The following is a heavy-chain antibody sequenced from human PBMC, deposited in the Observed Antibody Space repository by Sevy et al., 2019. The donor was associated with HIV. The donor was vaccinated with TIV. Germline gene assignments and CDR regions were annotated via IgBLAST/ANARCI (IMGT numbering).Heavy chain of an antibody. CDR3: ATDDRDNSGYHFTY. CDR2: TSYDGSSN. J-gene: IGHJ4*02. V-gene: IGHV3-30-3*01. D-gene: IGHD3-22*01. Sequence: GGSLRLSCAASGFTFSNFAMHWVRQAPGKGLEWVAITSYDGSSNYYADSVKGRFTISRDNSKHTLFLQMNSLTVEDTAVYYCATDDRDNSGYHFTYWGQGTLVTVSS. CDR1: GFTFSNFA.